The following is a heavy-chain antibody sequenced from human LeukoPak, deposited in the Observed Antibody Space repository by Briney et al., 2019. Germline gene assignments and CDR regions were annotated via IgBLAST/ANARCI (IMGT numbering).Heavy chain of an antibody. V-gene: IGHV3-53*01. CDR2: IYSGGST. CDR1: GFTVSSNY. J-gene: IGHJ5*02. Sequence: GGSLRLSCAASGFTVSSNYMSWVRQAPGKGLEWVSVIYSGGSTYYADSVKGRFTISRDNSKNTLYLQMNSLRAEDTAVYYCARDYGGGATTGLDPWGQGTLVTVSS. D-gene: IGHD3-16*01. CDR3: ARDYGGGATTGLDP.